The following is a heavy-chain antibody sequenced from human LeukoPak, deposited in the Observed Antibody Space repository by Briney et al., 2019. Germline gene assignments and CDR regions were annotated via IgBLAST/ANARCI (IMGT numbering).Heavy chain of an antibody. CDR2: IYYSGST. CDR3: AKKQQSSGMAFDI. CDR1: GGSISSYY. Sequence: SETLSLTCTVSGGSISSYYWSWIRQPPGKGLEWIGYIYYSGSTNYHPSLKSRVTISVDTSKNQCSLRLSSVTAADRAVYYCAKKQQSSGMAFDIWGQGTMVTVSS. V-gene: IGHV4-59*01. J-gene: IGHJ3*02. D-gene: IGHD1/OR15-1a*01.